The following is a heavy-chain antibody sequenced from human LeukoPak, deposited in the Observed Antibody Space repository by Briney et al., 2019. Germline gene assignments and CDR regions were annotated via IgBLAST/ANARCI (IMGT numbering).Heavy chain of an antibody. CDR1: GLTVSRNY. CDR3: AKRIQSAMAMGY. CDR2: IYSAGST. Sequence: PGGSLRLSCAASGLTVSRNYMSWVRQAPGKGLESVSVIYSAGSTYYADSVKGRFTISRDNSKNTMYLQMNSLRAEDTAVYYCAKRIQSAMAMGYWGQGTLVTVSS. J-gene: IGHJ4*02. D-gene: IGHD5-18*01. V-gene: IGHV3-53*01.